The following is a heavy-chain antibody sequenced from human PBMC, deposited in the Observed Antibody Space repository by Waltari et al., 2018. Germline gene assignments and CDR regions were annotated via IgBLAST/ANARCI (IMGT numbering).Heavy chain of an antibody. J-gene: IGHJ4*02. CDR1: GGSISSSSYY. V-gene: IGHV4-39*07. CDR3: ASHPFRELPH. Sequence: QLQLQESGPGLVKPSETLSRTCTVSGGSISSSSYYWGWIRQPTGKGLEWIGSIYYSGSTYYNPSLKSRVTISVDTSKNQFSLKLSSVTAADTAVYYCASHPFRELPHWGQGTLVTVSS. CDR2: IYYSGST. D-gene: IGHD3-10*01.